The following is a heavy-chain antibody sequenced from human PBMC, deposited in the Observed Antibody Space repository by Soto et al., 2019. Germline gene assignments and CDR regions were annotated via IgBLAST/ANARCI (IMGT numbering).Heavy chain of an antibody. CDR3: ARYRDIGVVVAATKYYYYYMDV. CDR1: GFTFSSYS. D-gene: IGHD2-15*01. CDR2: ISSSISTI. V-gene: IGHV3-48*01. Sequence: EVQLVESGGGLVQPGGSLRLSCAASGFTFSSYSMNWVRQAPGKGLEWDSYISSSISTIYYADSVKGRFTIARGNAKISMYLEVTSLGGEDTAVYYFARYRDIGVVVAATKYYYYYMDVSFKGSTVSVSS. J-gene: IGHJ6*03.